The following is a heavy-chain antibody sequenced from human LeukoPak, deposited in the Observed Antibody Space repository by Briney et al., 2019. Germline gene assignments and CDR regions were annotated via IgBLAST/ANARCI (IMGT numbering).Heavy chain of an antibody. D-gene: IGHD1/OR15-1a*01. CDR2: ISGSGGST. Sequence: PGGSLRLSCAASGFSFSSYAMSWVRQAPGKGLEWVSAISGSGGSTDYADSVKGRFTISRDNSKNTLYLQMNGLRADDAAVYYCAKHGGTGGGFNIWGLGTMVTVSS. J-gene: IGHJ3*02. CDR3: AKHGGTGGGFNI. CDR1: GFSFSSYA. V-gene: IGHV3-23*01.